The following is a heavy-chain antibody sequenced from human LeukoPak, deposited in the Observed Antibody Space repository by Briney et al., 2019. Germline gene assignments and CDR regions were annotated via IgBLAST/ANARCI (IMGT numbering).Heavy chain of an antibody. D-gene: IGHD6-25*01. Sequence: SETLSLTCTVSGGSISSNNCYWGWIRQPPGKGLEWIGTISYSGSTWYNPSLKSRVTMSVDTSKNQFSLKLSSVTAADTAMYYCADSGRGGLKSGVDYWGQGTLVTVSS. V-gene: IGHV4-39*01. CDR3: ADSGRGGLKSGVDY. CDR2: ISYSGST. CDR1: GGSISSNNCY. J-gene: IGHJ4*02.